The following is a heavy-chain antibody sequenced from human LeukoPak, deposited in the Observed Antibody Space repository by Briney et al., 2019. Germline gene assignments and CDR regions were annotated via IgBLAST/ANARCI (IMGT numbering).Heavy chain of an antibody. J-gene: IGHJ5*02. CDR2: IYYSGST. CDR3: ARMKYSYETRNNWFDP. Sequence: PSETLSLTCSVSGGSISSSSYYWGWIRQPPGKGLEWSGSIYYSGSTYYNPSLKSRVTISVDPSKNQFSLPLSSVTAADTAVYYCARMKYSYETRNNWFDPWGQGTLVTVSS. CDR1: GGSISSSSYY. V-gene: IGHV4-39*01. D-gene: IGHD5-18*01.